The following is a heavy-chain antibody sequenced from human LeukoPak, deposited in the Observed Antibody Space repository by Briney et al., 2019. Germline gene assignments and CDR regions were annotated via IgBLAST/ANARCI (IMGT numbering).Heavy chain of an antibody. CDR1: GYTFTSYH. CDR2: INPSGGST. V-gene: IGHV1-46*01. Sequence: ASVKVSCKASGYTFTSYHMHWVRQAPGQGLEWMGIINPSGGSTNYAQRFRGRVTMTRDMSTGTVYMELSSLTSEDTAVYYCARYDVWGTYRAFDYWGQGTLVTVSS. CDR3: ARYDVWGTYRAFDY. J-gene: IGHJ4*02. D-gene: IGHD3-16*02.